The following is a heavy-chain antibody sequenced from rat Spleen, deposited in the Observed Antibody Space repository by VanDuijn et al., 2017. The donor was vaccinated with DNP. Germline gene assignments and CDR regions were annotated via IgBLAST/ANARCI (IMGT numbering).Heavy chain of an antibody. D-gene: IGHD1-12*02. CDR2: ISTSGGST. V-gene: IGHV5S23*01. CDR3: VRPDYYDGSYPHY. CDR1: GFTFSDYA. J-gene: IGHJ2*01. Sequence: EVQLVESGGGLVQPGRSLKLSCAASGFTFSDYAMAWVRQAPTKGLEWVASISTSGGSTYYRDSVKGRFTISRDIAKSTLYLQMNSLRSEDMATYYCVRPDYYDGSYPHYWGQGVMVTDSS.